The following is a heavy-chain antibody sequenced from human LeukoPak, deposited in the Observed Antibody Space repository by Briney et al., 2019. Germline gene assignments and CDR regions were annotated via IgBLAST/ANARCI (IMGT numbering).Heavy chain of an antibody. CDR2: IYPGDSDT. D-gene: IGHD3-9*01. CDR3: ARAHYDILTGSYYYYGMDV. CDR1: GYSFTSYW. V-gene: IGHV5-51*01. J-gene: IGHJ6*02. Sequence: GESPKISCKGSGYSFTSYWIGWVRQMPGKGLEWMGIIYPGDSDTRYSPSFQGQVTISADKSISTAYLQWSSLKASDTAMYYCARAHYDILTGSYYYYGMDVWGQGTTVTVSS.